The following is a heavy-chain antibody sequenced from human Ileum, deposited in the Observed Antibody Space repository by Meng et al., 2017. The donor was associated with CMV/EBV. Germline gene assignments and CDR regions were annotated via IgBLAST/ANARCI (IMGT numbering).Heavy chain of an antibody. CDR3: VRAQWLDY. CDR2: IRFRGTDT. V-gene: IGHV3-30*02. D-gene: IGHD6-19*01. Sequence: GGSLRLSCVVSGFTFSNYVMYWVRQAPGKGLEWVAFIRFRGTDTRYPDSLKGRFTISRDNSKNTLLLQMNGLRPDDTAVYYCVRAQWLDYWGQGTLVTVSS. J-gene: IGHJ4*02. CDR1: GFTFSNYV.